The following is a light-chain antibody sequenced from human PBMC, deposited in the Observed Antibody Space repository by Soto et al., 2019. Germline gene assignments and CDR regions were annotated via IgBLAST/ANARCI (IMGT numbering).Light chain of an antibody. CDR1: SSDIGGYNY. V-gene: IGLV2-14*01. Sequence: QSVLTQPASVSGSPGQSITISCTGTSSDIGGYNYVSWYQQHPGKAPKLIIYDVNNRPSGISNRFSGSKSGNTASLTISGLQAEDEADYYCRSYTISNTIPFGGGTKLTVL. CDR2: DVN. J-gene: IGLJ2*01. CDR3: RSYTISNTIP.